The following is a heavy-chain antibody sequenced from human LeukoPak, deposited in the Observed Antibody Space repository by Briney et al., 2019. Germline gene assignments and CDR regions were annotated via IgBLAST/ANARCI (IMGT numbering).Heavy chain of an antibody. Sequence: PSETLSLTCTVSGGSISSYYWSWIRQPPGKGLEWIWYIYYSGSTNYNPSLKSRVTISVDTSKNQFSLKLSSVTAADTAVYYCARARGDNWNYYYFDYWGQGTLVTVSS. V-gene: IGHV4-59*01. J-gene: IGHJ4*02. CDR3: ARARGDNWNYYYFDY. CDR1: GGSISSYY. D-gene: IGHD1-7*01. CDR2: IYYSGST.